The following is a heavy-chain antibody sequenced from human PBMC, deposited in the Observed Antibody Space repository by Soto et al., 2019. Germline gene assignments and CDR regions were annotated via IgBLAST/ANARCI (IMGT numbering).Heavy chain of an antibody. V-gene: IGHV1-2*02. D-gene: IGHD1-7*01. CDR3: GRGRSGELVLFY. J-gene: IGHJ4*02. Sequence: QVQLVQSGAEVKESGASVKVSCKGSGYTFTGYYIHWVRQAPGQGPEGVGGIGPKTGDTRYAQKVQGRGTMTKDTSINTGYMELSNLSPDDTAVYYCGRGRSGELVLFYWGQGTLVTVHS. CDR1: GYTFTGYY. CDR2: IGPKTGDT.